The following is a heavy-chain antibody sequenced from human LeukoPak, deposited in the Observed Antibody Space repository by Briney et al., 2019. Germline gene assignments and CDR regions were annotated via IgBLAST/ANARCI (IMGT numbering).Heavy chain of an antibody. D-gene: IGHD6-19*01. V-gene: IGHV1-2*02. CDR1: GYTFTGYY. CDR2: INPNSGGT. J-gene: IGHJ4*02. Sequence: ASVKVSCKASGYTFTGYYIHWVRQAPGQGLEWMGWINPNSGGTNNAQKFQGRVTMTRDTSISTAYMELSRLRSDATAVYYCARVLFYSSGNKSNRVDYWGQGTLVTVSS. CDR3: ARVLFYSSGNKSNRVDY.